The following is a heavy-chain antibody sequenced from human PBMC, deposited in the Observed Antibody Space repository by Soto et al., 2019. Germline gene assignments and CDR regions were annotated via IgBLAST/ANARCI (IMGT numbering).Heavy chain of an antibody. J-gene: IGHJ6*03. V-gene: IGHV4-59*01. CDR2: IYYSGST. CDR1: GCSISSYY. D-gene: IGHD3-3*01. CDR3: ARDRVSPLRYYYMDV. Sequence: SETLSLTCTVSGCSISSYYWSWIRQPPGKGLEWIGYIYYSGSTNYNPSLKSRVTISVDTSKNQFSLKLSSVTAADTAVYYCARDRVSPLRYYYMDVWGKGTTVTVSS.